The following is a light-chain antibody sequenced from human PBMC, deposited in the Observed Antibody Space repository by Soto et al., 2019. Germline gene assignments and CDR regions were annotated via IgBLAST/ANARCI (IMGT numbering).Light chain of an antibody. Sequence: EIVLTQSPATLSLSPVERATLSCRASQSVRGNLAWYQQKPGQSPRLLIYGASSRATGIPVRFSGSGSGTEFTLTISSLQSEDFAVYYCQQYNNWPFITFGQGTRLEIK. CDR2: GAS. CDR1: QSVRGN. J-gene: IGKJ5*01. V-gene: IGKV3-15*01. CDR3: QQYNNWPFIT.